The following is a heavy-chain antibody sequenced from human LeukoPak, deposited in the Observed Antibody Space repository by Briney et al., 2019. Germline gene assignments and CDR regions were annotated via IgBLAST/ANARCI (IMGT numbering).Heavy chain of an antibody. CDR3: ARDLAFSRLDY. D-gene: IGHD2/OR15-2a*01. Sequence: GGSLRLSCAASGFTFNTYTMNWVRQAPGKGLEWVASINPDGIKRYSADSVKGRFTISRDNARNSLYPQMDSLRVEDTAFYYCARDLAFSRLDYWGQGVLVTVSS. CDR2: INPDGIKR. J-gene: IGHJ4*02. CDR1: GFTFNTYT. V-gene: IGHV3-7*01.